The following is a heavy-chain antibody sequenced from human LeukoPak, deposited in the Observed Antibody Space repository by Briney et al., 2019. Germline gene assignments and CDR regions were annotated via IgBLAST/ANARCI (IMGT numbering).Heavy chain of an antibody. Sequence: GGSLRLSCAASGFIFSTYSMNWVRQAPGKGLEWVSYINSSSSLIYYADSVKGRFTISRDNAKNSLYLQMNSLRDEDTAVYHCVRENGGRSWFDPWGQGTLVTVSS. J-gene: IGHJ5*02. V-gene: IGHV3-48*02. D-gene: IGHD3-16*01. CDR2: INSSSSLI. CDR3: VRENGGRSWFDP. CDR1: GFIFSTYS.